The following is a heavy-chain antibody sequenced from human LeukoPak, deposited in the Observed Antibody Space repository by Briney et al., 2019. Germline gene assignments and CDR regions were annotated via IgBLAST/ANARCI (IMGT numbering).Heavy chain of an antibody. V-gene: IGHV3-23*01. Sequence: PGGSLRLSCAASGFTFSTYAMSWVRQAPGKGLEWVSTISGSGSRTYHVDSVKGRFIISRDNSKNTVYLQMNSLRAEDTALYFCAKDFGSIFSDYWGQGSLVTVSS. CDR1: GFTFSTYA. J-gene: IGHJ4*02. CDR2: ISGSGSRT. CDR3: AKDFGSIFSDY. D-gene: IGHD3-10*01.